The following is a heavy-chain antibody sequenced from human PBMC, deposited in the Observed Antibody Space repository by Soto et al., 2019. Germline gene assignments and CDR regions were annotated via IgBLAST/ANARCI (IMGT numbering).Heavy chain of an antibody. CDR3: ASGLTGYSTYFDH. J-gene: IGHJ4*02. CDR1: GFVFSGHW. D-gene: IGHD3-9*01. CDR2: VNSDGSST. Sequence: GGSLRLSCAASGFVFSGHWIHWVRQVPGKGLVWVSRVNSDGSSTGYADSVKGRFTSSRDNAENTAFLQMNSLRAEDTAVYYCASGLTGYSTYFDHWGRGTLVTVSS. V-gene: IGHV3-74*01.